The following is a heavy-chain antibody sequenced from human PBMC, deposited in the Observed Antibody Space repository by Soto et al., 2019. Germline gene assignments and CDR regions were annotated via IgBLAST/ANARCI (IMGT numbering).Heavy chain of an antibody. CDR1: GGSISDYY. J-gene: IGHJ5*01. Sequence: PSETLSLTCTVSGGSISDYYWSWIRQSPGKGLEWIGYIHYSGSAKYSPSLKSRITISVDTSKNQFSLKLKSVAAADTAVYYCARSIRLPYTSDWFVSWFDPWGQGTLVTVSS. V-gene: IGHV4-59*01. D-gene: IGHD6-19*01. CDR3: ARSIRLPYTSDWFVSWFDP. CDR2: IHYSGSA.